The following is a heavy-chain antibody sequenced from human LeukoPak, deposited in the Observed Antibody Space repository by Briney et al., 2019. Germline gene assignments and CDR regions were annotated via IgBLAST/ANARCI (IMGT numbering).Heavy chain of an antibody. CDR3: ARDFWSGYYTSYYYYMDA. J-gene: IGHJ6*03. Sequence: ASVKVSCKASGYTFTSYGISWVRQAPGQGLEWMGWISAYNGNTNYAQKLQGRVTMTTDTSTSTAYMELRSLRSDDTAVYYCARDFWSGYYTSYYYYMDAWGKGTTVTVSS. CDR2: ISAYNGNT. D-gene: IGHD3-3*01. CDR1: GYTFTSYG. V-gene: IGHV1-18*01.